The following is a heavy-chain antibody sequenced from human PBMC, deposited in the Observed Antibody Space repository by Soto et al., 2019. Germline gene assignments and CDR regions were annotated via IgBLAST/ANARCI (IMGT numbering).Heavy chain of an antibody. J-gene: IGHJ4*02. CDR3: ARHGSY. V-gene: IGHV4-39*01. Sequence: PCATLAVTCTGAGVSSSKTSYYLGWIRQSPGKGLEWIGTIYYSGKTYYHPALKSRVTISVDTSNNRFSLKLSSVTAADTAVYYCARHGSYWGQGPLVTASS. CDR2: IYYSGKT. CDR1: GVSSSKTSYY.